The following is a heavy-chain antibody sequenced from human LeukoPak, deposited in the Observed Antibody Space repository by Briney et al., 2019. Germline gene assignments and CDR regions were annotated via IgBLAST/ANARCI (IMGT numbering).Heavy chain of an antibody. V-gene: IGHV3-7*01. CDR3: AREAAWGNWYFDH. Sequence: GGSLRLSCEGSGFTFSNYWMTWVRQAPEKGLEWVANIKPSGSEKHYADSVEGRFTIFRDNAKNSLYLQMNSLRAEDTAVYYCAREAAWGNWYFDHWGRGTLVTVSS. CDR2: IKPSGSEK. J-gene: IGHJ2*01. D-gene: IGHD3-16*01. CDR1: GFTFSNYW.